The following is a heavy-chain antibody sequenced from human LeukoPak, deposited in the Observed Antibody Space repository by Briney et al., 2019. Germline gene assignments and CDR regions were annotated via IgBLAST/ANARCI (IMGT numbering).Heavy chain of an antibody. V-gene: IGHV3-7*03. Sequence: GGSLRLSCAASGLTFSSYAMSWVRQAPGRGLEWVANIKQDGSEKYYVDSVKGRFTISRDNAKNSLFLQMNSLRAEDTAIYYCAKLPDFDQWGQGTLVTVSS. D-gene: IGHD1-7*01. CDR1: GLTFSSYA. J-gene: IGHJ4*02. CDR3: AKLPDFDQ. CDR2: IKQDGSEK.